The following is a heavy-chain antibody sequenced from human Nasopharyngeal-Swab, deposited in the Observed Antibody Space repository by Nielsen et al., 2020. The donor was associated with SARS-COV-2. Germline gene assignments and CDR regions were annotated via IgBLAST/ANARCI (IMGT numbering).Heavy chain of an antibody. CDR2: IRSKANSYAT. CDR3: TTEVAVAY. Sequence: GESLKISCAASGFTFSGSAMHWVRQASGKGLEWVGRIRSKANSYATAYAASVKGRFTISRDDSKNTLYLQMNSLKTEDTAVYYCTTEVAVAYWGQGTLVTVSS. V-gene: IGHV3-73*01. J-gene: IGHJ4*02. CDR1: GFTFSGSA. D-gene: IGHD6-19*01.